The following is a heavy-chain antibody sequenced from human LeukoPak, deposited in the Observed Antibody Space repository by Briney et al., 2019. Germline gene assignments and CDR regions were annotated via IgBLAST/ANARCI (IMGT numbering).Heavy chain of an antibody. Sequence: PGGSLRLSCAASGFTFSTYDMHWVRQAPGKGLERVAGISYDGGSKYYADSVKGRFTISRDNSENTLWLQMNSLRTEDTAVYYCAREYEGQQTGFDNRGQGTLVTVSS. D-gene: IGHD3-16*01. CDR1: GFTFSTYD. V-gene: IGHV3-30-3*01. CDR3: AREYEGQQTGFDN. CDR2: ISYDGGSK. J-gene: IGHJ4*02.